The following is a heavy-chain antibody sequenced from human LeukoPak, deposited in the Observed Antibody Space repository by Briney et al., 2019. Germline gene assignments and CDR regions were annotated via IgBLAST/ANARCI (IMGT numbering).Heavy chain of an antibody. CDR3: ARALGYSSSWTVGY. J-gene: IGHJ4*02. V-gene: IGHV3-48*04. CDR2: ISSSGSTI. Sequence: PGGSLRLSCAASGFTFSSYAMSWVRQAPGKGLEWVSYISSSGSTIYYADSVKGRFTISRDNAKNSLYLQMNSLRAEDTAVYYCARALGYSSSWTVGYWGQGTLVTVSS. D-gene: IGHD6-13*01. CDR1: GFTFSSYA.